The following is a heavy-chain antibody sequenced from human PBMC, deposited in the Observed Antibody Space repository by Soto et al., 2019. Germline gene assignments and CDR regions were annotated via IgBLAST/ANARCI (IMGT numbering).Heavy chain of an antibody. CDR3: ARDTTGILDY. CDR1: GFNFDNYW. CDR2: IKQDGSDK. Sequence: PGGSLRLSCAASGFNFDNYWMAWVRQAPGKGLEWVANIKQDGSDKNYVDSVKGRFTISRDNAKNSLYLQMNSLRAEDSAVYSCARDTTGILDYWGQGTLVTVPS. V-gene: IGHV3-7*01. D-gene: IGHD1-1*01. J-gene: IGHJ4*02.